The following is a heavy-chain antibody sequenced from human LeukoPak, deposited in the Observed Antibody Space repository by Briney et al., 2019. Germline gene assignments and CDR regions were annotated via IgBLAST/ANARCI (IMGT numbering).Heavy chain of an antibody. CDR1: GYTFTSYG. J-gene: IGHJ4*02. D-gene: IGHD1-26*01. CDR3: ARPPPPPIVGAHYFDY. CDR2: ISTYNGYT. Sequence: ASVKVSCKASGYTFTSYGIDWVRQAPGQGLGWMGWISTYNGYTNYAQNLLGRVTMTTDTSASTVYLELRSLRSDAPAVYYCARPPPPPIVGAHYFDYWGQGTLVTVSS. V-gene: IGHV1-18*01.